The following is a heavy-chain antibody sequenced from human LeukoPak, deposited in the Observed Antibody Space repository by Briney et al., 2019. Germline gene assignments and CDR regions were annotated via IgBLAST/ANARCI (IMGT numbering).Heavy chain of an antibody. CDR2: VSPPGGGT. V-gene: IGHV3-NL1*01. Sequence: PGGTLRLSCAASGFTFSNHGMNWVRQAPGKGLEWLSGVSPPGGGTYYADSVKGRFTISRDNSKNTLYLQMSSLRAEDTAVYYCAKRIAYSSGCDGDYWGQGTLVTVSS. CDR3: AKRIAYSSGCDGDY. CDR1: GFTFSNHG. D-gene: IGHD6-19*01. J-gene: IGHJ4*02.